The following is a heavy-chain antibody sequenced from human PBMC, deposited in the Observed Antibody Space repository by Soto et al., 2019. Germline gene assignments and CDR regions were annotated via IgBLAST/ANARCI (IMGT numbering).Heavy chain of an antibody. CDR3: VKARYGGSNSDY. Sequence: WGSLRLSCSASGFTFISYAMHCGRQAPGKGLEYVSAISSNGGSTYYADSVKGRFTISRDNSKNTLYLQMSSLRAEDTAVYYCVKARYGGSNSDYWGQGTLVTVSS. CDR2: ISSNGGST. J-gene: IGHJ4*02. CDR1: GFTFISYA. V-gene: IGHV3-64D*06. D-gene: IGHD2-15*01.